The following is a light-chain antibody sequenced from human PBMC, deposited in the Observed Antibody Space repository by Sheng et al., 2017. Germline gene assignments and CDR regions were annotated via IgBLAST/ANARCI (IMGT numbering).Light chain of an antibody. V-gene: IGKV1-33*01. CDR1: QDINNY. CDR3: QQYDNLPLT. Sequence: DIQMTQSPSSLSASVGDRVTITCLASQDINNYLNWYQQKPGKAPKLLIYGASNLRTGVPSRFSGSEFGTDFTFSISSLQPEDVATYYCQQYDNLPLTFGGGT. CDR2: GAS. J-gene: IGKJ4*01.